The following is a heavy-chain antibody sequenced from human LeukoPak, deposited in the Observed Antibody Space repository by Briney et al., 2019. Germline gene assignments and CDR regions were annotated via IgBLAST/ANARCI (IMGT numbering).Heavy chain of an antibody. CDR3: AKAGFDFWSPSIDY. CDR2: ISWNSGSI. D-gene: IGHD3-3*01. V-gene: IGHV3-9*01. Sequence: GGSLRLSCAASGFTFDDYAMHWVRQAPGKGLEWVSGISWNSGSIGYADSVKGRFTISRDNAKNSLYLQMNSLRAEDTAVYYCAKAGFDFWSPSIDYWGQGTLVTVSS. J-gene: IGHJ4*02. CDR1: GFTFDDYA.